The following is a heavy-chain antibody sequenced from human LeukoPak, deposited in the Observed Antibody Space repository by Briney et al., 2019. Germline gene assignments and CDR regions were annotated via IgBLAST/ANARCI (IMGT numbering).Heavy chain of an antibody. Sequence: GGSLRLSCTACRFTFCRHTMNWVRQAPGKGLEWLSYISSSVTTIYYADSVKGRFTISRDNAKNSLYLEMNSLRVEDTAVYYCARGDCRCPYCISTSCRSVYWLQGTLVTVSS. CDR2: ISSSVTTI. CDR1: RFTFCRHT. D-gene: IGHD2-2*01. J-gene: IGHJ4*02. CDR3: ARGDCRCPYCISTSCRSVY. V-gene: IGHV3-48*01.